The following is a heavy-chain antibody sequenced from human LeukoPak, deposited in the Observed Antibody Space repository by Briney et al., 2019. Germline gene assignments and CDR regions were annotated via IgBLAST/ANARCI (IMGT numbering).Heavy chain of an antibody. V-gene: IGHV1-18*01. CDR3: ARGNIVVVTANNYYYYMAV. D-gene: IGHD2-21*02. CDR1: GYTFTSYG. Sequence: ASVKVSCKASGYTFTSYGISWVRQAPGQGLEWMGWISAYNGNTNYAQKLQGRVTMTTDTSTSTAYMELRSLRSDDTAVYYCARGNIVVVTANNYYYYMAVWGKGTTVT. CDR2: ISAYNGNT. J-gene: IGHJ6*03.